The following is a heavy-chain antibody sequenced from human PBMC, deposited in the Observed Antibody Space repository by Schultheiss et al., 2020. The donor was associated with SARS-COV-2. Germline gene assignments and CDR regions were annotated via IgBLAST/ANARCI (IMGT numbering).Heavy chain of an antibody. CDR3: AKEIWAYCGGDCYSSGGMDV. V-gene: IGHV3-30*18. J-gene: IGHJ6*02. CDR2: ISYDGSNK. Sequence: GGSLRLSCAVSGFTFSSYAMSWVRQAPGKGLEWVAVISYDGSNKYYADSVKGRFTISRDNSKNTLYLQMNSLRAEDTAVYYCAKEIWAYCGGDCYSSGGMDVWGQGTTVTVSS. D-gene: IGHD2-21*02. CDR1: GFTFSSYA.